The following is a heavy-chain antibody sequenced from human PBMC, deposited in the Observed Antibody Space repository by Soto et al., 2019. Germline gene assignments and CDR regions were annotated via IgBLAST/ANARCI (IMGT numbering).Heavy chain of an antibody. CDR2: ISDSGART. V-gene: IGHV3-23*01. CDR1: GFTFSNYA. D-gene: IGHD6-19*01. CDR3: AKEFSRGWSTFDY. Sequence: EVQLLESGGGLVQPGGSLRLSCAASGFTFSNYALSWVRQAPGKGLEWVSHISDSGARTYYADSVIGRFTISRDSSKNTRYLKMNSLSAEGPAFYDCAKEFSRGWSTFDYSGRGTLDTVST. J-gene: IGHJ4*01.